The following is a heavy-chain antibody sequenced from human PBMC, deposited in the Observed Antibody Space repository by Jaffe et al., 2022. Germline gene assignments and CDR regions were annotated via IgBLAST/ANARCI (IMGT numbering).Heavy chain of an antibody. J-gene: IGHJ1*01. CDR1: GYSFTSYW. D-gene: IGHD6-19*01. CDR2: IYPGDSDT. V-gene: IGHV5-51*03. Sequence: EVQLVQSGAEVKKPGESLKISCKGSGYSFTSYWIGWVRQMPGKGLEWMGIIYPGDSDTRYSPSFQGQVTISADKSISTAYLQWSSLKASDTAMYYCARAVEGIAVAGIFWYFQHWGQGTLVTVSS. CDR3: ARAVEGIAVAGIFWYFQH.